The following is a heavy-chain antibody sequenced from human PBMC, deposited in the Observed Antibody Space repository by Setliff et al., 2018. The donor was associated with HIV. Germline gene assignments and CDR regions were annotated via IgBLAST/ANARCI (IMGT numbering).Heavy chain of an antibody. V-gene: IGHV3-7*04. Sequence: GESLTISCTASGFTFSRYWMSWVRQAPGKGLEWVANIKQDGSEKYYVDSVKGRFTISRDNAKNSLSLQMNSLRAEDTAVYYCLRERNFWSRSPGWGQGTLVTVSS. CDR3: LRERNFWSRSPG. CDR2: IKQDGSEK. CDR1: GFTFSRYW. J-gene: IGHJ4*02. D-gene: IGHD3-3*01.